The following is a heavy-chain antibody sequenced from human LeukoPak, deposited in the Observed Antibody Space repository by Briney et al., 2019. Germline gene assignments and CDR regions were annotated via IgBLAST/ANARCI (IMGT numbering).Heavy chain of an antibody. CDR1: GYTFTGYY. J-gene: IGHJ6*02. V-gene: IGHV1-2*02. CDR2: INPNSGGT. Sequence: VASVKVSCKASGYTFTGYYMHWVRQAPGQGLEWMGWINPNSGGTNYAQKFQGRVTMTEDTSTDTAYMELSSLRSDDTAVYYCASIDYGDPAYYYYGMDVWGQGTTVTVSS. D-gene: IGHD4-17*01. CDR3: ASIDYGDPAYYYYGMDV.